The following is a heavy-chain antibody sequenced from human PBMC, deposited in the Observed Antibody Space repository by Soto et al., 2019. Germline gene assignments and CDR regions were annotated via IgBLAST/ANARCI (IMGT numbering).Heavy chain of an antibody. D-gene: IGHD2-21*02. Sequence: EAQLVESGGGLVQPGGSLRLSCAASGFNFSPYWMHWVRQTPGKGLVWVSRINAEGNTIYADSVKGRFTIPRDNAKNMLYLQMTRLRAEDTAVYFCARGSNTAFDPWGQGTLVPVSS. CDR3: ARGSNTAFDP. V-gene: IGHV3-74*01. J-gene: IGHJ5*02. CDR2: INAEGNT. CDR1: GFNFSPYW.